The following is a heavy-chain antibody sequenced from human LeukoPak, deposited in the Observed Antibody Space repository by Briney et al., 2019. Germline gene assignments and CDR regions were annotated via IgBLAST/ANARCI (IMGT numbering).Heavy chain of an antibody. D-gene: IGHD1-1*01. V-gene: IGHV3-30*02. CDR1: GFTFSSYG. Sequence: GGSLRLSCAASGFTFSSYGMHWVRQAPDKGLEWVAFLQNDGSDTHYADSVEGRFTISRDNSKNTLYLQMNSLRPEDTAVYYCANRRGTQVLGNNIDIWGQGTLVTVSS. CDR2: LQNDGSDT. J-gene: IGHJ3*02. CDR3: ANRRGTQVLGNNIDI.